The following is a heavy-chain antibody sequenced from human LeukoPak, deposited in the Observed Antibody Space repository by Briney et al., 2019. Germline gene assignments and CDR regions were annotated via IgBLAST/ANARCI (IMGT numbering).Heavy chain of an antibody. V-gene: IGHV1-24*01. CDR2: LDPEDGET. Sequence: ASVKVSCKVSGYSLTELSMHWVRRTPGEGLEWMGGLDPEDGETIYAQKFQGRVTMTEDTSTDTAYMELRSLRSDDTAVYYCTLPYFYDTTGPIPWGQGTLVTVSS. CDR1: GYSLTELS. D-gene: IGHD3-22*01. J-gene: IGHJ1*01. CDR3: TLPYFYDTTGPIP.